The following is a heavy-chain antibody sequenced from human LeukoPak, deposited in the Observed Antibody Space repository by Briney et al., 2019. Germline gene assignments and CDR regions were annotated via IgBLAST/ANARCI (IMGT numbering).Heavy chain of an antibody. CDR3: TTDERGYSGYAQKVYYYYYMDV. V-gene: IGHV3-53*01. D-gene: IGHD5-12*01. Sequence: GGSLRLSCAASGFTVSSNYMSWVRQAPGKGLEWVSVIYGGGSTDYADSVKGRFTISRDDSKNTLYLQMNSLKTEDTAVYYCTTDERGYSGYAQKVYYYYYMDVWGKGTTVTISS. J-gene: IGHJ6*03. CDR2: IYGGGST. CDR1: GFTVSSNY.